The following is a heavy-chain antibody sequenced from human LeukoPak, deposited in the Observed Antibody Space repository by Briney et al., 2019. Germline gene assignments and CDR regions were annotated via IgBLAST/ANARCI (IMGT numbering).Heavy chain of an antibody. CDR2: FYFSGSP. CDR3: ASSILSYNYDSSGFFLGFDY. CDR1: GGSISSSSYY. D-gene: IGHD3-22*01. J-gene: IGHJ4*02. V-gene: IGHV4-39*01. Sequence: PSETLSLTCSVSGGSISSSSYYWGWIRQPPGKGLEWIGSFYFSGSPYYNPSLRSRVTISVDTSNNQFSLKLSSVTAADTAVYYCASSILSYNYDSSGFFLGFDYWGQGALVTVSP.